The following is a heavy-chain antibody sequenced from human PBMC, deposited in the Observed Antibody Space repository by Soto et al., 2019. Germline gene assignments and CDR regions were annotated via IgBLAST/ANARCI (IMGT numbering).Heavy chain of an antibody. V-gene: IGHV4-30-2*01. CDR1: GGSVSSGGYS. Sequence: QLQLQESGSGLVKPSQTLSLTCAVSGGSVSSGGYSWSWIRQPPGKGLEWIGYIYHSGSTYYNPSLKSRVTISLDRSKNQFSLKLSSVTAADTAVYYCASFKVNYRELDYWGQGTLVTVSS. J-gene: IGHJ4*02. D-gene: IGHD1-1*01. CDR2: IYHSGST. CDR3: ASFKVNYRELDY.